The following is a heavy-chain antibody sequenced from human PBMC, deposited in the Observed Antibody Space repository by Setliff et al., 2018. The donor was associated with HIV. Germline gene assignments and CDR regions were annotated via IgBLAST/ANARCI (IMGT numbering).Heavy chain of an antibody. Sequence: GASVKVSCKASASRYSFPAYNMHWVRQAPGQGLEWMAWINPNSGDTNYAQKFQGRVTMTRDTSTSSVYMELRSLRSEDTAVYYCARAYYDSVWGSHRYRFYYFDYWGQGSLVTVSS. CDR1: ASRYSFPAYN. CDR2: INPNSGDT. D-gene: IGHD3-16*02. J-gene: IGHJ4*02. V-gene: IGHV1-2*02. CDR3: ARAYYDSVWGSHRYRFYYFDY.